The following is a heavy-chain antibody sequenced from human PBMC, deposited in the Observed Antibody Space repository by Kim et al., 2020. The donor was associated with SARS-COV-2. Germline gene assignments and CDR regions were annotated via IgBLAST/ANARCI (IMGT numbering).Heavy chain of an antibody. D-gene: IGHD5-12*01. J-gene: IGHJ4*01. Sequence: SETLSLTCSVSGGSISSGNYYWSWIRQPAGKGLEWLGRIHTSGSTNYKPSLKNRVTMSIDMSRNQKSLKLNSVTAADTAVYYWARVGGYNFVADYWGHGTLVTVSS. CDR1: GGSISSGNYY. V-gene: IGHV4-61*02. CDR2: IHTSGST. CDR3: ARVGGYNFVADY.